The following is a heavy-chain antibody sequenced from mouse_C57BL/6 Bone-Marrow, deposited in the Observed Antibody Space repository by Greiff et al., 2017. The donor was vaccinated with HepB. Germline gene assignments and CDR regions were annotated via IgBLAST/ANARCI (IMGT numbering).Heavy chain of an antibody. CDR2: INPNNGGT. D-gene: IGHD1-1*01. CDR3: AVITTVPRLGFAY. J-gene: IGHJ3*01. V-gene: IGHV1-26*01. Sequence: EVQLQQSGPELVKPGASVKISCKASGYTFTDYYMNWVKQSHGKSLEWIGDINPNNGGTSYNQKFKGKATLTVDKSSSTAYMELRSLTSEDSAVYYCAVITTVPRLGFAYWGQGTLVTVSA. CDR1: GYTFTDYY.